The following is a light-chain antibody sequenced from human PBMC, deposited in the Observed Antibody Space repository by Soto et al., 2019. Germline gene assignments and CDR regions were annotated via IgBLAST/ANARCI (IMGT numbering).Light chain of an antibody. CDR3: QQRSNWPLT. CDR1: QSVSRF. Sequence: ETVLTQSPATLSLSPGERATLSCRASQSVSRFLAWYQHKPGQAPRLLIYDASNRATGIPARFSGSGSGTDFTLTISSLEPVDFAVYYCQQRSNWPLTFGQGTRLEIK. J-gene: IGKJ5*01. CDR2: DAS. V-gene: IGKV3-11*01.